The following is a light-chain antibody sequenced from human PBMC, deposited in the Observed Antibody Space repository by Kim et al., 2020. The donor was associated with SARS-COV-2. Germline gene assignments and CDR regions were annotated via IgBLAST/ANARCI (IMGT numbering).Light chain of an antibody. CDR2: KTS. Sequence: LSASVGDTVSITCRASQSIDKWLAWYQQKPGKAPKLLIYKTSSLQTGAPSRFSGSGSGTEFTLTISSLQPDDFATYYCQQYKSFCSFGQGTKVEI. V-gene: IGKV1-5*03. CDR1: QSIDKW. CDR3: QQYKSFCS. J-gene: IGKJ2*01.